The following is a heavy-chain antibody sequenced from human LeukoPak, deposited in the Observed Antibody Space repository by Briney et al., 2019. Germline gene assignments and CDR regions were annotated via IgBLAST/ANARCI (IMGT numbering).Heavy chain of an antibody. Sequence: ASVKVSCKASGYTFTNYGISWVRQAPGQGLEWMGWINPNSGGTNYAQKFQGRVTMTRDTSISTAYMELSRLRSDDTAVYYCARDDTGRYYDSSGYSGLVDYWGQGTLVTVSS. CDR2: INPNSGGT. J-gene: IGHJ4*02. CDR3: ARDDTGRYYDSSGYSGLVDY. V-gene: IGHV1-2*02. CDR1: GYTFTNYG. D-gene: IGHD3-22*01.